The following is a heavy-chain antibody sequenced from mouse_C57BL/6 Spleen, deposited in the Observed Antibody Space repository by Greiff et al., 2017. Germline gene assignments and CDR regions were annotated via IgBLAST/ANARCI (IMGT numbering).Heavy chain of an antibody. CDR1: GYAFTNYL. Sequence: QVHLQQPGAELVRPGTSVKVSCKASGYAFTNYLIEWVKQRPGQGLEWIGVINPGSGGTNYNEKFKGKATLTADKSSSTAYMQLSSLTSEDSAVYFCARVDGNYAMDYWGQGTSVTVSS. V-gene: IGHV1-54*01. CDR3: ARVDGNYAMDY. CDR2: INPGSGGT. J-gene: IGHJ4*01. D-gene: IGHD2-1*01.